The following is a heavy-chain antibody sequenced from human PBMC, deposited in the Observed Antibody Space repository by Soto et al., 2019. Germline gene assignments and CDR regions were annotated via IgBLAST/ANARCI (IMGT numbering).Heavy chain of an antibody. D-gene: IGHD6-25*01. CDR2: ISSSSSYI. CDR3: ARERRAAKEPTMGYYYYMAV. V-gene: IGHV3-21*01. J-gene: IGHJ6*03. Sequence: GGSMRLSSAASGFTFSSYSMNWVLQAPGKGLEWVSSISSSSSYIYYADSVKGRFTISRDNAKNSLYLQMNSLRAEDPAVYYSARERRAAKEPTMGYYYYMAVWGKGTTVTVSS. CDR1: GFTFSSYS.